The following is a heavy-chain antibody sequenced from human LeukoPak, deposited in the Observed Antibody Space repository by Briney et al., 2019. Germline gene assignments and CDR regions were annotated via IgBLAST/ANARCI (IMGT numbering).Heavy chain of an antibody. CDR2: IIPILGIA. Sequence: SVKVSCKASGGTFSSYTISWVRQAPGQGLEWMGRIIPILGIANYAQKFQGRVTITTDESTSTAYMELSSLRSEDTAVYYCASSYYYDSSGYYLYNWFDPWGQGTLVTVSS. V-gene: IGHV1-69*02. J-gene: IGHJ5*02. CDR1: GGTFSSYT. D-gene: IGHD3-22*01. CDR3: ASSYYYDSSGYYLYNWFDP.